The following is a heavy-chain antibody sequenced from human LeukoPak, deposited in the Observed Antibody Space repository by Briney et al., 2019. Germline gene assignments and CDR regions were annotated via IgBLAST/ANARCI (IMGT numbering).Heavy chain of an antibody. CDR2: INHSGST. Sequence: SETLSLTCSVYGGSFSGYYWSWIRQPPGKGLEWVGEINHSGSTNYNPSLKSRVTISVDTSKNQFSLKLSSVTAADTAVYYCARRREGYIHYWYFDLWGRGTLVTVSS. D-gene: IGHD5-24*01. J-gene: IGHJ2*01. CDR3: ARRREGYIHYWYFDL. CDR1: GGSFSGYY. V-gene: IGHV4-34*01.